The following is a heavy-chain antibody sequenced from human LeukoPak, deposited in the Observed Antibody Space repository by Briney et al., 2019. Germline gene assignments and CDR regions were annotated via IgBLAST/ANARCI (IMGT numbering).Heavy chain of an antibody. CDR2: ISYDGSNK. V-gene: IGHV3-30*18. D-gene: IGHD5-18*01. Sequence: GGSLRLSCAASGFTFSSYGMHWVRQAPGKGLEWVAVISYDGSNKYYADSVKGRFTISRDNSKNALYLQMNSLGADDTAVYYCAKDGSRYSYGFYFDYWGQGTLVTVSS. CDR3: AKDGSRYSYGFYFDY. CDR1: GFTFSSYG. J-gene: IGHJ4*02.